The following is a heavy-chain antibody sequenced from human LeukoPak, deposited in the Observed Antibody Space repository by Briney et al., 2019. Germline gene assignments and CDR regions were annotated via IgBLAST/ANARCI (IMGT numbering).Heavy chain of an antibody. CDR3: ARENSGFDY. V-gene: IGHV3-74*01. CDR1: GFTFISYW. Sequence: GGSLRLSCATSGFTFISYWMHWVRQAPGKGLEWVSNVNSDESSIHYADSVRGRFTVSRDNAKNMLYLQMNSLRVEDTAVYYCARENSGFDYWGQGTLVAVSS. J-gene: IGHJ4*02. CDR2: VNSDESSI. D-gene: IGHD6-19*01.